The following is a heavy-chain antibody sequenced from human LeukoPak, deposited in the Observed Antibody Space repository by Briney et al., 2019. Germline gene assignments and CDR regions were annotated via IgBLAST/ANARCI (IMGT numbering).Heavy chain of an antibody. D-gene: IGHD1-7*01. J-gene: IGHJ6*03. CDR3: ARVNWNYLYYYYYMDV. CDR1: GGSISSYY. CDR2: IYYSGST. V-gene: IGHV4-59*01. Sequence: SETLSLTCTVSGGSISSYYWSWIRQPPGKGLEWIGYIYYSGSTNYNPSLKSRVTISVDTPKNQFSLKLSSVTAADTAVYYCARVNWNYLYYYYYMDVWGKGTTVTVSS.